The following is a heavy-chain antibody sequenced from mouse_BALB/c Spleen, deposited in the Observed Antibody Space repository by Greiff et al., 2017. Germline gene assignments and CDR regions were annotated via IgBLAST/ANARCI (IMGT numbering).Heavy chain of an antibody. V-gene: IGHV5-17*02. J-gene: IGHJ2*01. CDR1: GFTFSSFG. D-gene: IGHD3-1*01. CDR3: ARSGYFDY. Sequence: EVQLVESGGGLVQPGGSRKLSCAASGFTFSSFGMHWVRQAPEKGLEWVAYISSGSSTIYYADTVKGRFTISRDNPKNTLFLQMTSLRSEDTAMYYCARSGYFDYWGQGTTRTVSS. CDR2: ISSGSSTI.